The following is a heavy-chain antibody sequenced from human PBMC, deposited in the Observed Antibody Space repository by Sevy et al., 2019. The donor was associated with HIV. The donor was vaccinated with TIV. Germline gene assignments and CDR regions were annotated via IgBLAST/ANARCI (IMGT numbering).Heavy chain of an antibody. J-gene: IGHJ6*02. V-gene: IGHV3-15*01. CDR2: IKSKTDGGTT. D-gene: IGHD6-13*01. CDR3: TTDSSSWYYYGMDV. Sequence: GGSLRLSCAASGFTFSNAWMSWVRQAPGKGLEWVGRIKSKTDGGTTDYAAPVKGRFTISRDDSKNTLYLQMNSLKTDDTAVYYCTTDSSSWYYYGMDVWGQGTTVTVSS. CDR1: GFTFSNAW.